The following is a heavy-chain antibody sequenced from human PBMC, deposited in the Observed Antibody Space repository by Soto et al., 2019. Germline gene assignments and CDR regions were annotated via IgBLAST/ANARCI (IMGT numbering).Heavy chain of an antibody. D-gene: IGHD2-8*01. Sequence: ASVKVSCKASGYTFINYDINWVRQAPGQGLEWVGWMNPDSGNTGYAQNFQGRVTMAGNTSISSVYMELSSLTSEDTAVYYCARRRGSNGWFDLWGQGTLVTVSS. CDR1: GYTFINYD. J-gene: IGHJ5*02. CDR2: MNPDSGNT. CDR3: ARRRGSNGWFDL. V-gene: IGHV1-8*01.